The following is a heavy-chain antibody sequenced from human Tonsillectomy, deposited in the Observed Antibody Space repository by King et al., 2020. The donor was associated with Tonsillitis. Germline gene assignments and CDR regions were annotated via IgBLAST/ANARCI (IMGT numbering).Heavy chain of an antibody. CDR3: ARGRPWFFDSSVSDPKTHAFDI. Sequence: QLQESGSGLVKPSQTLSLTCAVSGGSITSDFYSWPWIRQPPGKGLEWIGYLHHTGSTYYSPSLNGRVTFSIDTSKNQFSLKLTSVTAADMAVYYCARGRPWFFDSSVSDPKTHAFDIWGQGTVVTVSS. J-gene: IGHJ3*02. V-gene: IGHV4-30-2*01. CDR2: LHHTGST. CDR1: GGSITSDFYS. D-gene: IGHD3-10*01.